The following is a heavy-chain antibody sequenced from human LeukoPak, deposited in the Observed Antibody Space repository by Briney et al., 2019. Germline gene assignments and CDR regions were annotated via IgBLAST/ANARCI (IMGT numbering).Heavy chain of an antibody. CDR3: AKLALYYYDSSGYLHDGMDV. Sequence: GRSLRLSCAASGFTFSSYGMHWVRQAPGKGLEWVAVISYDGSSKYYADSVKGRFTISRDNSKNTLYLQMNSLRAEDTAVYYCAKLALYYYDSSGYLHDGMDVWGQGTTVTVSS. CDR2: ISYDGSSK. CDR1: GFTFSSYG. J-gene: IGHJ6*02. D-gene: IGHD3-22*01. V-gene: IGHV3-30*18.